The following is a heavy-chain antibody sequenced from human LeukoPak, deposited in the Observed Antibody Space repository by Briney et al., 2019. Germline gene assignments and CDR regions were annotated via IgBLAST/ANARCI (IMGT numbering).Heavy chain of an antibody. CDR1: GGSISSSSYY. CDR3: ARTVVNYFDY. Sequence: SETLSLTCTVSGGSISSSSYYWGWIRQPPGKGLEWIGSIYYSGSTYYNPSLKSRVTISVDTSKNQFSLKLSSVTAADTAVYYCARTVVNYFDYWGQGTLVTVSS. CDR2: IYYSGST. J-gene: IGHJ4*02. V-gene: IGHV4-39*01.